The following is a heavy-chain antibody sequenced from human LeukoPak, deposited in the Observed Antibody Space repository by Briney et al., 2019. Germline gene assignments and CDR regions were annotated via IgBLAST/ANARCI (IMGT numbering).Heavy chain of an antibody. CDR1: GGSISSSSYY. CDR3: ARTVVNYFDY. Sequence: SETLSLTCTVSGGSISSSSYYWGWIRQPPGKGLEWIGSIYYSGSTYYNPSLKSRVTISVDTSKNQFSLKLSSVTAADTAVYYCARTVVNYFDYWGQGTLVTVSS. CDR2: IYYSGST. J-gene: IGHJ4*02. V-gene: IGHV4-39*01.